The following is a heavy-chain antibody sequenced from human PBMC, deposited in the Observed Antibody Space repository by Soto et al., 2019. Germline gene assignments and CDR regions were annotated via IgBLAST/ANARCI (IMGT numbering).Heavy chain of an antibody. D-gene: IGHD3-3*01. V-gene: IGHV3-30-3*01. CDR2: ISYDGSNK. CDR3: ARGRYDFWSGYYTGLDYYGMDV. Sequence: GGSLRLSCAASGFTFSSYAMHWVRQAPGKGLEWVAVISYDGSNKYYADSVKGRFTISRDNSKNTLYLQMNSLRAEDTAVYYCARGRYDFWSGYYTGLDYYGMDVWGQGTTVTVSS. CDR1: GFTFSSYA. J-gene: IGHJ6*02.